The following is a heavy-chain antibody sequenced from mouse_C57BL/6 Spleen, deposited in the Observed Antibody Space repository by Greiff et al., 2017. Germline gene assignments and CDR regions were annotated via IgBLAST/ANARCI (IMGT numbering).Heavy chain of an antibody. J-gene: IGHJ4*01. D-gene: IGHD1-1*01. CDR3: ARESRGFITTVVDAMDY. Sequence: QVQLQQPGAELVKPGASVKLSCKASGYTFTSYWMHWVKQRPGRGREWIGRIDPNSGGTKYNEKFKSKATLTVDKPSSTAYMQLSSLTSEDSAVYYCARESRGFITTVVDAMDYWGQGTSVTVSS. CDR1: GYTFTSYW. V-gene: IGHV1-72*01. CDR2: IDPNSGGT.